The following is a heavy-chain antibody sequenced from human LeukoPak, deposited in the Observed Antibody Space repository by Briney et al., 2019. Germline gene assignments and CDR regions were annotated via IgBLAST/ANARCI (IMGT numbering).Heavy chain of an antibody. CDR1: GFTFSNYN. D-gene: IGHD1-7*01. V-gene: IGHV3-21*01. CDR2: ITSTSSYI. CDR3: ASGWGWNYGSAFDI. J-gene: IGHJ3*02. Sequence: GGSLRLSCEASGFTFSNYNMNWVRQAPGKELEWVSSITSTSSYIYYADSVKGRFTISRDNSKNTLYLQMNSLRAEDTAVYYCASGWGWNYGSAFDIWGQGTMVTVSS.